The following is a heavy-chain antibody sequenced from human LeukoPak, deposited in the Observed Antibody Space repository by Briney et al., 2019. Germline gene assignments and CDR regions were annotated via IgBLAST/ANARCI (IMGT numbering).Heavy chain of an antibody. V-gene: IGHV3-30*02. Sequence: PGGSLRLSCAATGFTFSDYGMHWVRQAPGKGLEWVAFIRYDGSNKYYADSVKGRFTISRDNSKNTLYLQMNSLRAEDTAVYYCAKSGRRYSNYGNNYYYYMDVWGKGTTVTVSS. CDR1: GFTFSDYG. CDR2: IRYDGSNK. CDR3: AKSGRRYSNYGNNYYYYMDV. D-gene: IGHD4-11*01. J-gene: IGHJ6*03.